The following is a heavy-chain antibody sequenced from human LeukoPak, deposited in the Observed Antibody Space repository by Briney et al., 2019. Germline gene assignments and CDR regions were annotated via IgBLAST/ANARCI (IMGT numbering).Heavy chain of an antibody. V-gene: IGHV3-53*01. CDR1: GFTVSSNY. CDR3: ARSLAAAGPYYYYYYMDV. D-gene: IGHD6-13*01. CDR2: IYSGGST. Sequence: GGSLRLSCAASGFTVSSNYMSWVRQAPGKGLEWVSVIYSGGSTYYADSVKGRFTISRDNSKNTLYLQMNSLRAEDTAVHYCARSLAAAGPYYYYYYMDVWGKGTTVTVSS. J-gene: IGHJ6*03.